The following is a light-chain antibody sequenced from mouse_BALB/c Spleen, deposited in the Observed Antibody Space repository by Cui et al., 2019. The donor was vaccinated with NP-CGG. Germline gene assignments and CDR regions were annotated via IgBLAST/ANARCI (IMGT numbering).Light chain of an antibody. CDR2: GTN. Sequence: QAVGTQESALTTSPGETVTLPCRSSTGAVTTSNYANWVQEKPDHLFTGLIGGTNNRAPGVPARFSGSLIGDKAALTITGAQTEDEAIYFCALWYSNHWVFGGGTKLTVL. V-gene: IGLV1*01. CDR3: ALWYSNHWV. CDR1: TGAVTTSNY. J-gene: IGLJ1*01.